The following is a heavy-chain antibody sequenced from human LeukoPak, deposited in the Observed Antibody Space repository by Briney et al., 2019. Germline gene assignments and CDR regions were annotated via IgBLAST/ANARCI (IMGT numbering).Heavy chain of an antibody. Sequence: PGGSLRLSCAASGFTFSDYYMSWIRQAPGKGLEWVSYISSSGSTIYYADSVKGRFTISRDNAKNSLYLQMNSLRAEDTAVYYCASSRYDLSWFDPWGQGTLVTVSS. CDR3: ASSRYDLSWFDP. D-gene: IGHD3-16*01. CDR1: GFTFSDYY. V-gene: IGHV3-11*01. J-gene: IGHJ5*02. CDR2: ISSSGSTI.